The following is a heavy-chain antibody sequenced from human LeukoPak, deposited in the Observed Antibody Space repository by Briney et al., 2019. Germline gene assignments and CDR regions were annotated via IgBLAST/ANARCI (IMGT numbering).Heavy chain of an antibody. D-gene: IGHD6-6*01. J-gene: IGHJ4*02. CDR1: GGTSSSYA. CDR3: ARERIGYSSSWEFDY. CDR2: IIPIFGTA. V-gene: IGHV1-69*05. Sequence: SVKVSCKASGGTSSSYAISWVRQAPGQGLEWRGGIIPIFGTANYAQKFQGRVTITTDESTSTAYMELSSLRSEDTAVYYCARERIGYSSSWEFDYWGQGTLVTVSS.